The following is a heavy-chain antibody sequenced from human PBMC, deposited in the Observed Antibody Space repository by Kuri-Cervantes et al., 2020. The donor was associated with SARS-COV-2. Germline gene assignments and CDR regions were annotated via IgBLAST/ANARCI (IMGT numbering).Heavy chain of an antibody. CDR1: GFTFSSYW. CDR3: ARPSWRAAPSHFQH. D-gene: IGHD6-6*01. J-gene: IGHJ1*01. CDR2: IKQDGSEK. V-gene: IGHV3-7*01. Sequence: LSLTCAASGFTFSSYWMSWARQAPGKGLEWVANIKQDGSEKYYVDSVKGRFTVSRDNAKNSLYLQMNSLRAEDTAVYYCARPSWRAAPSHFQHWGQGTLVTVSS.